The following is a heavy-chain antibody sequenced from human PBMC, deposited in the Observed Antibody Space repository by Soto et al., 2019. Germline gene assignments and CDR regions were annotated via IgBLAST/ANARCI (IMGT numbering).Heavy chain of an antibody. D-gene: IGHD1-20*01. V-gene: IGHV4-4*07. CDR1: GGSISSYY. CDR2: IYTSGST. J-gene: IGHJ5*02. CDR3: ARDVRLTGSKTPYNWFDP. Sequence: PSETLSLTCTVSGGSISSYYWSWIRQPAGKGLEWIGRIYTSGSTNYNPSLKSRVTMSVDTSKNQFSLKLSSVTAADTAVYYCARDVRLTGSKTPYNWFDPWGQGTLVTVSS.